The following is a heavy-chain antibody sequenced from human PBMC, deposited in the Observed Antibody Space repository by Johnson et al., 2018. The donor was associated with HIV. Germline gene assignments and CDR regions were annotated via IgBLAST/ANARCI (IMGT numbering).Heavy chain of an antibody. J-gene: IGHJ3*02. V-gene: IGHV3-30-3*01. Sequence: QMQLVESGGGVVQPGRSLRLSCAASGFTFSSYAMHWVRQAPGKGLEWVAVISYDGSNKYYADSVKGRFTISRDNSKNTLYLKMNSLRAEDTALYYCAREGGGFREFGGFDIWGQGTMVTVSS. CDR3: AREGGGFREFGGFDI. D-gene: IGHD3-10*01. CDR1: GFTFSSYA. CDR2: ISYDGSNK.